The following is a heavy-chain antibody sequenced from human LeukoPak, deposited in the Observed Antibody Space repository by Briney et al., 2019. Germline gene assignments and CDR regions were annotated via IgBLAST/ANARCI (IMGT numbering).Heavy chain of an antibody. J-gene: IGHJ4*02. CDR2: INHSGST. CDR1: GGSFSGYY. V-gene: IGHV4-34*01. CDR3: ARGRRVDY. Sequence: SETLSLTCTVYGGSFSGYYWSWIRQPPGKGLEWIGEINHSGSTNYNPSLKSRVTISVDTSKNQFSLKLSSVTAADTAVYYCARGRRVDYWGQGTLVTVS.